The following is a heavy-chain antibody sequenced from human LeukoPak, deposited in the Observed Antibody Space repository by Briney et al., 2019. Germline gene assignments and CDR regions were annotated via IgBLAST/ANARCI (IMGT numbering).Heavy chain of an antibody. Sequence: KTSETLSLTCAVSGDFISSTNWWSWVRQAPGQGLEWIGEIYHTGSTNYNPSLKSRLTISVDKSNNQFSLNLSSVTAADTAVYYCARAGDCSGGSCYWNYYYYMDVWGKGTTVTVSS. J-gene: IGHJ6*03. CDR2: IYHTGST. V-gene: IGHV4-4*02. D-gene: IGHD2-15*01. CDR1: GDFISSTNW. CDR3: ARAGDCSGGSCYWNYYYYMDV.